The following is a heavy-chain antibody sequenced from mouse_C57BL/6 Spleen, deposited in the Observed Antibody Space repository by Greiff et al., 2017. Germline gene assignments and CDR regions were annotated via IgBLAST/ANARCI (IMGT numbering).Heavy chain of an antibody. J-gene: IGHJ2*01. Sequence: VQLQQPGAELVMPGASVKLSCKASGYTFTSYWMHWVKQRPGQGLEWIGEIDPSDSYTNYNQKFKGKSTLTVDKSSSTAYMQLSSLRYQDSAVYYCARGKENYGKDYWGQGTTLTVSS. CDR3: ARGKENYGKDY. V-gene: IGHV1-69*01. CDR1: GYTFTSYW. D-gene: IGHD1-1*01. CDR2: IDPSDSYT.